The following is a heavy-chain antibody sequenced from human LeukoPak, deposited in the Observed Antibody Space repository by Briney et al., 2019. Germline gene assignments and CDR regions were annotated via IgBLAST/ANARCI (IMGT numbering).Heavy chain of an antibody. J-gene: IGHJ4*02. CDR2: IYYSGST. V-gene: IGHV4-59*01. CDR1: GGSISSYY. D-gene: IGHD1-26*01. CDR3: ARGGIVGATVDY. Sequence: SETLSLTCTVSGGSISSYYWSWIRQPPGKGLEWIGYIYYSGSTNYNPSLKSRVTISVDTSKNQFSLKLSSVTAADTAVYYCARGGIVGATVDYWGQGTLATVSS.